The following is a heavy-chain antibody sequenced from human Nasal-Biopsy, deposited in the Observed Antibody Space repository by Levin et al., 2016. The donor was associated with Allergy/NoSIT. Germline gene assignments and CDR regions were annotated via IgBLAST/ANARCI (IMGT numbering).Heavy chain of an antibody. CDR1: GVSIHRDDYS. CDR2: IYYSGST. CDR3: ARGGRPPQSGSDYFDH. D-gene: IGHD1-26*01. Sequence: SETLSLTCSVSGVSIHRDDYSWGWIRQPPVKGLQWIGSIYYSGSTYYNPSLKSRVSISVDTSKNQCSLKLSSVTAADTAVYYCARGGRPPQSGSDYFDHWGQGMLVTVSS. J-gene: IGHJ4*02. V-gene: IGHV4-39*01.